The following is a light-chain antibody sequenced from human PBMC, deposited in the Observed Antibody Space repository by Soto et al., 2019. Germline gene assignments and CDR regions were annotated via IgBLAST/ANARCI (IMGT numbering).Light chain of an antibody. CDR1: GSDIGAYNF. J-gene: IGLJ3*02. CDR3: CSYTTTYTLV. V-gene: IGLV2-14*01. Sequence: QSALAQPPSASGSPGQSVTISCTGSGSDIGAYNFVSWYQQHPGKAPKLLIFEVIDRPSGVSDRFSGSKSGNTASLTISSLQFEDEADYYCCSYTTTYTLVFGGGTKLTVL. CDR2: EVI.